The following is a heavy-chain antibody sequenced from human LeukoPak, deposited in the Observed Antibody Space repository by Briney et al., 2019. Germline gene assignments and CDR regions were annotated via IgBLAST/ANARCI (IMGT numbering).Heavy chain of an antibody. CDR3: ARVAGSGSYYSATLDY. D-gene: IGHD3-10*01. V-gene: IGHV3-33*08. J-gene: IGHJ4*02. Sequence: GGSLRLSCAASGFTFSSYAMHWVRQAPGNGLEWVAVIWYDGSDKYYADSVKGRFTLSRDSSKNTLYLQMNSLRAEDTAVYYCARVAGSGSYYSATLDYWGQGTLVTVSS. CDR2: IWYDGSDK. CDR1: GFTFSSYA.